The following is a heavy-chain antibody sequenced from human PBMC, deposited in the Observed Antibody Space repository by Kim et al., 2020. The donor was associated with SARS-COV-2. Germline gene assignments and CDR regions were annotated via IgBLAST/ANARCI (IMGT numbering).Heavy chain of an antibody. CDR1: GFTFSSSA. CDR3: ARALGARTGVHSYYY. Sequence: GGSLRLSCAASGFTFSSSAMHWVRQAPGKGLEWVASIRSNGSNKYYADSVKGRFTISRDNAKNTLYLQMNSLRAEDTAVYYCARALGARTGVHSYYY. J-gene: IGHJ6*01. V-gene: IGHV3-21*01. D-gene: IGHD7-27*01. CDR2: IRSNGSNK.